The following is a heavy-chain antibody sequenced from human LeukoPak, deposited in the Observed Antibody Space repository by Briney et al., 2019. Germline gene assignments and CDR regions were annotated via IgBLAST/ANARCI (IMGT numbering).Heavy chain of an antibody. D-gene: IGHD1-26*01. V-gene: IGHV4-34*01. CDR1: GGSFSGYY. CDR3: ARQGLPIVGGSD. J-gene: IGHJ4*02. CDR2: INHSGST. Sequence: PSETLSLTRAVYGGSFSGYYWSWIRQPPGKGLEWIGEINHSGSTNYNPSLKSRVTISVDTSKNQFSLKLSSVTAADTAVYYCARQGLPIVGGSDWGQGTLVTVSS.